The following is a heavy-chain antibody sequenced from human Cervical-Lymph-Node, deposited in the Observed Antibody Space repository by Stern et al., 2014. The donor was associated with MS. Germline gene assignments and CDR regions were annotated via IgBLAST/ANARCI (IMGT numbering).Heavy chain of an antibody. J-gene: IGHJ4*02. V-gene: IGHV1-69*01. CDR3: ARDLSGIGYYDY. Sequence: VQLVQSGAEVKKPGYPVRVSCKASGGTFTTYAISWVRQAPGQGLEWMGGIIPMSGTEKYAQKFQGRVTITADASTTTAYMELSSLKFDDTDVYYCARDLSGIGYYDYWGQGTLVAVSS. D-gene: IGHD3-22*01. CDR1: GGTFTTYA. CDR2: IIPMSGTE.